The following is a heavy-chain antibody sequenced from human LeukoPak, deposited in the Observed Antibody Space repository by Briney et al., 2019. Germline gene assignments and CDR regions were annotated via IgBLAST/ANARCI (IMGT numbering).Heavy chain of an antibody. D-gene: IGHD2-15*01. CDR2: INSDGSST. CDR1: GFXFSSYW. V-gene: IGHV3-74*01. J-gene: IGHJ4*02. Sequence: PGGSLRLSCAASGFXFSSYWMHWVRQAPGKGLVWVSRINSDGSSTSYADSVKGRFTISRDNAKNTLYLQMNSLRAEDTAVYYCASGRYCSGGSCYPRSHWGQGTLVTVSS. CDR3: ASGRYCSGGSCYPRSH.